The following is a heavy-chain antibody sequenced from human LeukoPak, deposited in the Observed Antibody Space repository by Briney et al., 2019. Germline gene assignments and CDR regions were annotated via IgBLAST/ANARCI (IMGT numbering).Heavy chain of an antibody. D-gene: IGHD3-3*01. CDR2: IKQDGSEK. J-gene: IGHJ5*02. Sequence: GGALRLSCAASGYTFRGFWMSWVRQAPGKGLEWVANIKQDGSEKYYVDSVKGRFTISRDNAKNSLYLVMSSLRVEDTAVYYCARGRGLESWGQGTLVTVSS. CDR1: GYTFRGFW. V-gene: IGHV3-7*01. CDR3: ARGRGLES.